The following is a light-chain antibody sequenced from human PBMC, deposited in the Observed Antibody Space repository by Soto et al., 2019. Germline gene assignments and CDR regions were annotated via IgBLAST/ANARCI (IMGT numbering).Light chain of an antibody. J-gene: IGKJ1*01. V-gene: IGKV1-39*01. Sequence: DIQMTQSPASLSASVGDRVTITCRASQTISFYLNWYQQKPGKAPKLLIYAASNLQSGVPSRFSASGSGTEFTLTLNRLQPEDFATYYCQQAYSTPWTFGQGTKVESK. CDR1: QTISFY. CDR3: QQAYSTPWT. CDR2: AAS.